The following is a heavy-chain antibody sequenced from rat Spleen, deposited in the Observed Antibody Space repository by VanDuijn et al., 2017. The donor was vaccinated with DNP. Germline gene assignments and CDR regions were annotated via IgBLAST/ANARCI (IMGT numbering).Heavy chain of an antibody. V-gene: IGHV5-58*01. Sequence: EVHLVESGGGFVQPGRSMKLSCAASGFTFSNSDMAWVRQAPGKGLEWVASINTDGGSYYPDSVKGRFTISRHNAENTVYLQMNSLRSEDTATYYCATDQGTITAPFDSWGPGVMVTVSS. CDR1: GFTFSNSD. D-gene: IGHD1-2*01. CDR3: ATDQGTITAPFDS. CDR2: INTDGGS. J-gene: IGHJ2*01.